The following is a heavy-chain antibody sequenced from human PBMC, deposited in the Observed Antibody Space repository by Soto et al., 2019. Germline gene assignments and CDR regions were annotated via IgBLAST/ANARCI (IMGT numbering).Heavy chain of an antibody. J-gene: IGHJ4*02. V-gene: IGHV3-30*18. CDR3: VKSFFYDSSGYHYGLFDH. D-gene: IGHD3-22*01. CDR2: VSFDGNNR. CDR1: GFTFSKYA. Sequence: WSLRLSCAASGFTFSKYAMYWVRQAPGRGPEWVAVVSFDGNNRFHADSVRGRFTISRDNSKSTLFLQMDSLRVEDTAVYYCVKSFFYDSSGYHYGLFDHWGQGTMVTVYS.